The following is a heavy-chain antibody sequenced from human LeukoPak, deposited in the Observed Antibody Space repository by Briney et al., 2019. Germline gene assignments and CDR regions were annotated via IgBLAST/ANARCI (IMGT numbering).Heavy chain of an antibody. D-gene: IGHD1-26*01. CDR2: IIPILGVA. Sequence: SVKVSCKASGGTFSSYTISWVRQAPGQGLEWMGRIIPILGVANYAQKFQGRVTITADKSTSTAYMELSSLRSEDTAVYYCARLILVGATTDYWGQGTLVTVSS. V-gene: IGHV1-69*02. CDR1: GGTFSSYT. CDR3: ARLILVGATTDY. J-gene: IGHJ4*02.